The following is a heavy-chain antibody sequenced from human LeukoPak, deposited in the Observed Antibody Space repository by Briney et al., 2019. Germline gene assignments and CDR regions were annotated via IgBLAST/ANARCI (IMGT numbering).Heavy chain of an antibody. CDR3: ARDLISSSSGWYGGFDY. CDR2: IYSGGST. CDR1: GFTVSSNY. D-gene: IGHD6-19*01. V-gene: IGHV3-53*01. Sequence: GGSLRLSCAASGFTVSSNYMSWVRQAPGKGLEWVSVIYSGGSTYYADSVKGRLTISRDNSKNTLYLQMNSLRAEDTAVYYCARDLISSSSGWYGGFDYWGQGTLVTVSS. J-gene: IGHJ4*02.